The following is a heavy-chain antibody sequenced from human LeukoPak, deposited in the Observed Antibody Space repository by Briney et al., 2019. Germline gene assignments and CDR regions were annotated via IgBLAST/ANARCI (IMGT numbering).Heavy chain of an antibody. J-gene: IGHJ3*02. CDR2: ISSSGSTI. CDR1: GFTFSYYY. CDR3: ASYGDYGDDAFDI. V-gene: IGHV3-11*04. D-gene: IGHD4-17*01. Sequence: GVSLRLSCAASGFTFSYYYMSWIRQAPEKGLEWVSYISSSGSTIYYADSVKGRFTISRDNAKNSLYLQMNSLRAEDTAVYYSASYGDYGDDAFDIWGQGTMVTVSS.